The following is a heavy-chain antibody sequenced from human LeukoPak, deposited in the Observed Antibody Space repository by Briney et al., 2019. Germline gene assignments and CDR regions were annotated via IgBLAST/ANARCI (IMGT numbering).Heavy chain of an antibody. CDR2: IYYSGST. D-gene: IGHD3-16*01. V-gene: IGHV4-39*07. CDR3: ARGGSIKGVGY. Sequence: SSETLSLTCTVSDGSISSSNDYWGWIRQPPGKGLEWIGSIYYSGSTYYNPSLKSRVTISVDTSKNQFSLKLSSVTAADTAVYYCARGGSIKGVGYWGQGTLVTVSS. CDR1: DGSISSSNDY. J-gene: IGHJ4*02.